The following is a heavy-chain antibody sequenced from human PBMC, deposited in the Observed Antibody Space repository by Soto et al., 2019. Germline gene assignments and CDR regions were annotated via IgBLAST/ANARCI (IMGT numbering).Heavy chain of an antibody. Sequence: PGESLKISCKGSGYSFTSYWIGWVRQMPGKGLEWMGIIYPGDSDTRYSPSFQGQVTISADKSISTAYLQWSSLKASDTAMYYCARWPPPYYDSSGLAAFDIWGQGTMVTVSS. CDR2: IYPGDSDT. D-gene: IGHD3-22*01. J-gene: IGHJ3*02. CDR3: ARWPPPYYDSSGLAAFDI. CDR1: GYSFTSYW. V-gene: IGHV5-51*01.